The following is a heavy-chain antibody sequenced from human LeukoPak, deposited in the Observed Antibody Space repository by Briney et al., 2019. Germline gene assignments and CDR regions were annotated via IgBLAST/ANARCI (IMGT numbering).Heavy chain of an antibody. CDR2: ISGSGGST. Sequence: GGSLRLSCAASGFTFSGYAMSWVRQAPGKGLEWVSDISGSGGSTYYADSVKGRFPISRDNSKSTLYLQMNSLRAEDTAVYYCAKRGHGGDFVYWGQGNLVTVSS. D-gene: IGHD3-16*01. CDR3: AKRGHGGDFVY. CDR1: GFTFSGYA. V-gene: IGHV3-23*01. J-gene: IGHJ4*02.